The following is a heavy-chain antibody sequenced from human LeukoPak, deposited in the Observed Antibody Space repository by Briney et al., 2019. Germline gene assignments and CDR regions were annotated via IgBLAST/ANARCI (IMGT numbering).Heavy chain of an antibody. V-gene: IGHV4-4*07. CDR1: GCSISSYY. CDR3: ARGITGSTGFDY. Sequence: SETLSLTCTVSGCSISSYYWSWIRQPAGEGLEWIGRIYTSGTTTYNPSLRSRVTMSVDTSSNQFSLNLSSVTAADTAVYYCARGITGSTGFDYWGQGTLVAVSS. CDR2: IYTSGTT. D-gene: IGHD1-7*01. J-gene: IGHJ4*02.